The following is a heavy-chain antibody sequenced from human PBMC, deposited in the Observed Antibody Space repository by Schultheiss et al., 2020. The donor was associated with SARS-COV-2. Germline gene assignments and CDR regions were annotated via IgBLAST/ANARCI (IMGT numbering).Heavy chain of an antibody. CDR2: ISGSSTYI. J-gene: IGHJ6*02. V-gene: IGHV3-21*01. Sequence: GGSLRLSCVASGFTFSTYSMKWVRQAPGKGLEWVSSISGSSTYIYYADSVKGRFTISRDNSKNTLYLQMNSLRAEDTAVYYCARDNAFYGVDVWGQGTTVTVSS. CDR3: ARDNAFYGVDV. CDR1: GFTFSTYS.